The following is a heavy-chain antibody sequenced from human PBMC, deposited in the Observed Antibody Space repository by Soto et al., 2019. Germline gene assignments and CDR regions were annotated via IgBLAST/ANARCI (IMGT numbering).Heavy chain of an antibody. J-gene: IGHJ2*01. CDR2: IYFSGST. D-gene: IGHD2-15*01. CDR1: GGSIDTYY. CDR3: ARGGGGSFFWHFDL. Sequence: SETLSLTCSVSGGSIDTYYWSWIRQPPGKGLEWLGYIYFSGSTNYNPSLKSRVTMSVDTSKNQFSLKLSSVTAADTAVYYCARGGGGSFFWHFDLWGRGTLVTVSS. V-gene: IGHV4-59*01.